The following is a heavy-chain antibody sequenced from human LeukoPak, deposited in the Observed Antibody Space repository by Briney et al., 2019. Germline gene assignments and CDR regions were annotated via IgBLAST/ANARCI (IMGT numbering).Heavy chain of an antibody. J-gene: IGHJ4*02. D-gene: IGHD2-21*02. CDR3: ARAEVVTATLFDY. V-gene: IGHV4-31*03. CDR1: GGSISSGGYY. CDR2: IYYSGST. Sequence: SETLSPTCTVSGGSISSGGYYWSWIRQHPGKGLEWIGYIYYSGSTYYNPSLKSRVTISVDTSKNQFSLKLSSVTAADTAVYYCARAEVVTATLFDYWGQGTLVTVSS.